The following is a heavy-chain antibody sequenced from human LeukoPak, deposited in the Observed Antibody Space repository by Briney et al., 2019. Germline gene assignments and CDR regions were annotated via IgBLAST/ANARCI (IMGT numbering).Heavy chain of an antibody. Sequence: GESLKTSCKGSGYSFTNYWIGWVRQIPGTGMEWMGIIYPGDSDTIYNPSFQGQVTISVDKSITTAYLQWSSLKASDTATYYCARSFRGSGWYIDNWGQGTLVTVSS. J-gene: IGHJ4*02. CDR2: IYPGDSDT. D-gene: IGHD6-25*01. CDR3: ARSFRGSGWYIDN. V-gene: IGHV5-51*01. CDR1: GYSFTNYW.